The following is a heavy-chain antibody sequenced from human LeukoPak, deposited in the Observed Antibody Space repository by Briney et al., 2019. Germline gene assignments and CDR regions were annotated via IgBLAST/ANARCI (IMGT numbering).Heavy chain of an antibody. J-gene: IGHJ6*02. Sequence: GGSLTLSCAASGFTFTSYVMSWVRQAPGKGLEWVADIIGSGGSTYYADSVQGRFTISRDSSQNTLYLQMNSLRAEDTAVYYCAKKGDNYDYGMDVWGQGTTVTVSS. V-gene: IGHV3-23*01. D-gene: IGHD2-21*02. CDR3: AKKGDNYDYGMDV. CDR2: IIGSGGST. CDR1: GFTFTSYV.